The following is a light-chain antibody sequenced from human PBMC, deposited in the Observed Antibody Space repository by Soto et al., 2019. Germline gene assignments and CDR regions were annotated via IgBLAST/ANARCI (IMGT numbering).Light chain of an antibody. CDR2: KAS. CDR1: QSISSW. CDR3: QQYSVQSYT. V-gene: IGKV1-5*03. Sequence: DIQMTQSPSTLSASVGDRVTITYRASQSISSWLAWYQQKPGKAPKLLIFKASSLESGVPSRFSGSGSLQPDDFATYFCQQYSVQSYTFGQGTKLEVK. J-gene: IGKJ2*01.